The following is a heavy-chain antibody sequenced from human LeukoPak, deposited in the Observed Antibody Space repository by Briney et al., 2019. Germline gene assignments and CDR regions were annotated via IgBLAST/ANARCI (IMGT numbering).Heavy chain of an antibody. CDR1: GYAFTNYY. CDR2: IDPSSGET. Sequence: RASVTVSCKASGYAFTNYYMSWVRQAPGQGPEWMGAIDPSSGETQFAPKFEGRVTVTADTSTRTVYMEMSSLRSDDTAMYYCATYPGPAIQGSFDYGGQGTLVTVSS. D-gene: IGHD5-18*01. V-gene: IGHV1-46*01. J-gene: IGHJ4*02. CDR3: ATYPGPAIQGSFDY.